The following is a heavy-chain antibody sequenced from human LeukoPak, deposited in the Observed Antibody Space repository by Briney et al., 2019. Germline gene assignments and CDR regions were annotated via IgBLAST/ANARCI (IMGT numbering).Heavy chain of an antibody. CDR2: FDPEDGET. Sequence: GASVKVSCKVSGYNLTELSMHWVRQAPGKGLEWMGGFDPEDGETIYAQKFQGRVTMTEDTSTDTAYMELSSLRSEDTAVYYCATKGTLLWFGELSFDYWGQGTLVTVSS. CDR3: ATKGTLLWFGELSFDY. CDR1: GYNLTELS. V-gene: IGHV1-24*01. J-gene: IGHJ4*02. D-gene: IGHD3-10*01.